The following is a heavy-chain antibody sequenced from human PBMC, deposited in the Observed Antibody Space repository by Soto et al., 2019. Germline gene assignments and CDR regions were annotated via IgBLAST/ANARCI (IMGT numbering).Heavy chain of an antibody. D-gene: IGHD3-9*01. CDR3: ARGGILRYFDWHLDY. J-gene: IGHJ4*02. V-gene: IGHV1-46*03. CDR2: INPSGGST. Sequence: GASVKVSCKASGYTFTSYYMHWVRQAPGQGLEWMGIINPSGGSTSYAQKFQGRVTMTRDTSTSTVYMELSSLRSEDTAVYYCARGGILRYFDWHLDYWGQGTLVTVSS. CDR1: GYTFTSYY.